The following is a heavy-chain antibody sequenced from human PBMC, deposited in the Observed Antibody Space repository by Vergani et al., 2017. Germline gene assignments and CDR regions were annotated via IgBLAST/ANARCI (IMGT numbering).Heavy chain of an antibody. J-gene: IGHJ6*03. V-gene: IGHV4-34*01. CDR2: INHSEST. CDR1: GGSFSGYY. D-gene: IGHD6-6*01. CDR3: ARGRRYSSSSPIYYYYMDV. Sequence: QVQLQRWGAGLLKPSETLSLTCAVYGGSFSGYYWSWIRQPPGKGLEWIGEINHSESTNYNPSLKSRVTISVDTSKNQFSLKLSSVTAADTAVYYCARGRRYSSSSPIYYYYMDVWGKGTTITVS.